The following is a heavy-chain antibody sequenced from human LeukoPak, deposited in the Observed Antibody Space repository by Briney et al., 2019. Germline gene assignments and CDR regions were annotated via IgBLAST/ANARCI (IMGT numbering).Heavy chain of an antibody. Sequence: GGSLRLSCEASGFLFSNSWMSWVRQAPGKGLEWVANINQDGSEINYVDSVKGRLTISRDNAKGSLYLQMSGLRAEDTAVYFCVRDRGYSTFDYWGQGTLVTVSS. CDR3: VRDRGYSTFDY. V-gene: IGHV3-7*03. J-gene: IGHJ4*02. CDR2: INQDGSEI. D-gene: IGHD4-23*01. CDR1: GFLFSNSW.